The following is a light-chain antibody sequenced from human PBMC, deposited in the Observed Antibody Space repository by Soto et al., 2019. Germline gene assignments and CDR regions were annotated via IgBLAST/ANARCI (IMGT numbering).Light chain of an antibody. V-gene: IGLV2-14*01. Sequence: QSVLTQPASLSGSPGQSITISCTGTSCDIGSYNRVSWYQQHPGKAPKLIIYEVTDRPSGVSNRFSGSKSGNTASLTISGLQAEDEAEYYCSSYTNINTRACVFGTGTRSPS. CDR3: SSYTNINTRACV. J-gene: IGLJ1*01. CDR2: EVT. CDR1: SCDIGSYNR.